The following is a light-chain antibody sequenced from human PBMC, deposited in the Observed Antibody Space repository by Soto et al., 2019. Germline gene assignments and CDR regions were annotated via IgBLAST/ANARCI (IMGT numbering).Light chain of an antibody. Sequence: EIVMTQSPATLSLSPRERGTLSRMASESVSTNLAWYQQKAGQAPRLLIYGASTRATGIPARFSGSVSGTDFTLTITRLEPEDFAVFYCQQYGSSEIIFGQGTRLEI. CDR1: ESVSTN. V-gene: IGKV3-15*01. J-gene: IGKJ5*01. CDR2: GAS. CDR3: QQYGSSEII.